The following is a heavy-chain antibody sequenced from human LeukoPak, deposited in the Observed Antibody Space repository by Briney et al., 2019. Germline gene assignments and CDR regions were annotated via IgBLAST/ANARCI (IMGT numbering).Heavy chain of an antibody. V-gene: IGHV3-30*14. CDR3: AREEPSWPYSSSSRWFDP. Sequence: GGSLRLSCAASGFTFSSYAMHWVRQAPGKGLEWVAVISYDGSNKYYADSVKGRFTISRDNSKNTLYLQMNSLRAEDTAVYYCAREEPSWPYSSSSRWFDPWGQGTLVTVSS. CDR1: GFTFSSYA. J-gene: IGHJ5*02. D-gene: IGHD6-6*01. CDR2: ISYDGSNK.